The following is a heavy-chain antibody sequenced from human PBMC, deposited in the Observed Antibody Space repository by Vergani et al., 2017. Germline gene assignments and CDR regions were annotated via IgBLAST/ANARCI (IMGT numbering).Heavy chain of an antibody. J-gene: IGHJ3*02. Sequence: QVQLQESGPGLVKASQTLSLTCKVSGGSISSGSYYWSWIRQPAGKGLEWIGRIYTSGSTNYNPSLKSLFTISVDTYKNQFSLKLSSVTAADTAVYYCARDGYCSGGSCSDAFDIWGQGTMVTVSS. CDR3: ARDGYCSGGSCSDAFDI. CDR1: GGSISSGSYY. CDR2: IYTSGST. V-gene: IGHV4-61*02. D-gene: IGHD2-15*01.